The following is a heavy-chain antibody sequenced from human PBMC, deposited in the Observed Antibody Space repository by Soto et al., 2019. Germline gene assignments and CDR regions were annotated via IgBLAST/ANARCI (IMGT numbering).Heavy chain of an antibody. CDR3: ARSVTIFGVVSDTPFDL. CDR2: INAGNGDT. D-gene: IGHD3-3*01. J-gene: IGHJ2*01. V-gene: IGHV1-3*01. CDR1: DDTFTDYA. Sequence: QVELVQSGTEVKKPWASVNITCKASDDTFTDYAIHWLRQAPGHRLEWMGWINAGNGDTKYSQKFQDRLTSTRDTSANTAYMGLTNLTSEDTAVYFCARSVTIFGVVSDTPFDLWGRGSLVSVSS.